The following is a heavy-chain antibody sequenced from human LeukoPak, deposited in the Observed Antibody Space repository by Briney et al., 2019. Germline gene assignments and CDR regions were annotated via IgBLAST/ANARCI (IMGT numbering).Heavy chain of an antibody. Sequence: SETLSLTCTVSGGSISSGDYYWSWICQPPGKGLEWIGSIYYSGSTYYNPSLKSRVTISVDTSKNQFSLKLSSVTAADTAVYYCASQAAEYWFDPWGQGTLVTVSS. CDR3: ASQAAEYWFDP. V-gene: IGHV4-39*01. J-gene: IGHJ5*02. CDR2: IYYSGST. D-gene: IGHD2-15*01. CDR1: GGSISSGDYY.